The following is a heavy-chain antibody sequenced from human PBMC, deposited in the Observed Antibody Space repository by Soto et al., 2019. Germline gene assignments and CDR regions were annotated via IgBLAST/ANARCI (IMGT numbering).Heavy chain of an antibody. CDR3: ARDHVGDSSGYYSGGDAFDI. CDR1: GGTFSSYA. Sequence: QVQLVQSGAEVKKPGSSVKVSCKASGGTFSSYAISWVRQAPGQGLEWMGGIIPIFGTANYAQKFQGRVTIIADESTSTAYMELSSLRSEDTAVYYCARDHVGDSSGYYSGGDAFDIWGQGTMVTVSS. CDR2: IIPIFGTA. J-gene: IGHJ3*02. D-gene: IGHD3-22*01. V-gene: IGHV1-69*01.